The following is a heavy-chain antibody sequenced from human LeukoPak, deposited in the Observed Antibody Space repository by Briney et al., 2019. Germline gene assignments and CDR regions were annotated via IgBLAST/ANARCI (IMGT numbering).Heavy chain of an antibody. Sequence: GGSLRLSCAASGFTFSDYYMSWIRQAPGEGLEWVSYISSSGSTIYYADSVKGRFTISRDNAKNSLYLQMNSLRAEDTAVYYCASPYSSSWYSTHNWFDPWGQGTLVTVSS. CDR3: ASPYSSSWYSTHNWFDP. CDR1: GFTFSDYY. V-gene: IGHV3-11*01. CDR2: ISSSGSTI. D-gene: IGHD6-13*01. J-gene: IGHJ5*02.